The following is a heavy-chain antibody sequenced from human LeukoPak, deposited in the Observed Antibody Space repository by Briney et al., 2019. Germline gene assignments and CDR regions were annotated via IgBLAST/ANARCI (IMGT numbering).Heavy chain of an antibody. CDR3: ARGRWSIAAHKAFDI. Sequence: SETLSLTCAVSGGSISSSNWWSWVRQPPGKGLEWIGEIYHSGSTNYNPSLKSRVTISVDKSKNQFSLKLSSVTAADTAVYYCARGRWSIAAHKAFDIWGQGTMVTVSS. CDR2: IYHSGST. CDR1: GGSISSSNW. J-gene: IGHJ3*02. D-gene: IGHD6-6*01. V-gene: IGHV4-4*02.